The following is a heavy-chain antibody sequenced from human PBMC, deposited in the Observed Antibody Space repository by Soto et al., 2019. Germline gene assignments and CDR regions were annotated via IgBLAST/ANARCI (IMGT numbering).Heavy chain of an antibody. J-gene: IGHJ5*02. Sequence: QVQLVQSGAEVKKPGASVKVSCKASGYTFTSYDINWVRQATGQGLEWMGWMNPNSGNTGYAQKFQGRVTMTRNTSLSTAYVALSNLRSEDTGVYYCARHGDYRFWTNWFPPWGQGTLVTVSS. CDR1: GYTFTSYD. CDR3: ARHGDYRFWTNWFPP. D-gene: IGHD4-17*01. CDR2: MNPNSGNT. V-gene: IGHV1-8*01.